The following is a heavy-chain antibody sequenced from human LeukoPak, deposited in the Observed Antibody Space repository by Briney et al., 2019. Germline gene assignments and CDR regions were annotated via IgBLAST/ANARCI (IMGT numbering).Heavy chain of an antibody. J-gene: IGHJ4*02. Sequence: PSETLSLTCTVSGGSISSSSHYWGRIRQPPGKGLEWIGVSTYYNPSLKNRVTITRDTSKKQFSLKLSSVTAADTAIYYCARAGYSYGIISYFDSWGQGTLVTVSS. V-gene: IGHV4-39*01. CDR1: GGSISSSSHY. D-gene: IGHD5-18*01. CDR2: VST. CDR3: ARAGYSYGIISYFDS.